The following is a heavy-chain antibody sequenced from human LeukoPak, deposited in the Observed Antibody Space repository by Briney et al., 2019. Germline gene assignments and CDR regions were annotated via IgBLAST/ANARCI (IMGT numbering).Heavy chain of an antibody. CDR2: ISAYNGNT. CDR3: ARGIKSAVAGTHQVNADY. V-gene: IGHV1-18*01. D-gene: IGHD6-19*01. J-gene: IGHJ4*02. CDR1: GYTFTSYG. Sequence: GASVKVSCKASGYTFTSYGISGVRQAPGQGLEWMGWISAYNGNTNYARKLQGRVTMTTDTSTSTAYMELRSLRSDDTAVYYCARGIKSAVAGTHQVNADYWGQGTLVTVSS.